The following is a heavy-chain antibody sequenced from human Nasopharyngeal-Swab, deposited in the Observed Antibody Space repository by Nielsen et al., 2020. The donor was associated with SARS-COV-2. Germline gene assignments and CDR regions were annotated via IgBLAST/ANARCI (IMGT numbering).Heavy chain of an antibody. CDR2: IYYSGST. Sequence: WIRQPLGKGLEWIGSIYYSGSTYYNPSLKSRVTISVDTSKNQFSLKLSSVTAADTAVYYCARAEIAVADAEYFQHWGQGTLVTVSS. CDR3: ARAEIAVADAEYFQH. D-gene: IGHD6-19*01. V-gene: IGHV4-39*07. J-gene: IGHJ1*01.